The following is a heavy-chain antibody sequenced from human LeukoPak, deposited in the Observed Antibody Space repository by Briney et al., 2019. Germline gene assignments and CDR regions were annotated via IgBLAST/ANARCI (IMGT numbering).Heavy chain of an antibody. CDR3: VKDFCRGGNCPFPFFDS. J-gene: IGHJ4*02. Sequence: GGSLRLSCAASGFTFSSYWMHWVRQAPGKGLEWVANIKQDESKKYYVESVKGRFTISRDNAKNSLYLQMNSLRADDTGTYYCVKDFCRGGNCPFPFFDSWGQGTVVTVSS. CDR2: IKQDESKK. D-gene: IGHD3-3*01. V-gene: IGHV3-7*03. CDR1: GFTFSSYW.